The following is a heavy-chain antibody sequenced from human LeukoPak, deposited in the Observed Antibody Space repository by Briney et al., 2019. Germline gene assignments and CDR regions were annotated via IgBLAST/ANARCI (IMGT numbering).Heavy chain of an antibody. D-gene: IGHD4/OR15-4a*01. CDR1: GDPISTPSHW. V-gene: IGHV4-39*01. J-gene: IGHJ4*02. CDR3: AKRAYGVGSEY. CDR2: IYSSGTT. Sequence: SETLSLTCTVSGDPISTPSHWWGWIRQPPGKGLEWIGSIYSSGTTFYNPSLKSRVTLSTDTSKNQFSLKLSSVTAADTAVYYCAKRAYGVGSEYWGQGTLLTVSS.